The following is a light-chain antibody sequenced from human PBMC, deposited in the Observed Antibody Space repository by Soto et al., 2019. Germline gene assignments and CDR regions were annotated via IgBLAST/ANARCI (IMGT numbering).Light chain of an antibody. Sequence: EIVLTQSPAILSLSPGERATLSCRASQSVSSYLAWYQQKPGQAPKLLIYDASNRATGIPARFSGSGSGTDFTLTISSLEPEDCAVYYCQQRSNWPPTFGQGTKVEGK. J-gene: IGKJ1*01. CDR2: DAS. CDR1: QSVSSY. CDR3: QQRSNWPPT. V-gene: IGKV3-11*01.